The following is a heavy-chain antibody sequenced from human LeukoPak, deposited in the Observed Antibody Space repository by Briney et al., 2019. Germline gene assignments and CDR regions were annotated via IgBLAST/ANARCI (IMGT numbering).Heavy chain of an antibody. CDR1: GFPFRNYG. V-gene: IGHV3-30*18. D-gene: IGHD6-19*01. CDR3: AKRATAGGYSSGWYIGS. CDR2: FSYDGSDK. Sequence: PGRSLRLPRAAPGFPFRNYGMHWIRQAPGKGLEWVAVFSYDGSDKYSADSVKGRFTISRDNSKNTLYLQMNSLRAEDTAVYYCAKRATAGGYSSGWYIGSWGPGTLVTVSS. J-gene: IGHJ5*02.